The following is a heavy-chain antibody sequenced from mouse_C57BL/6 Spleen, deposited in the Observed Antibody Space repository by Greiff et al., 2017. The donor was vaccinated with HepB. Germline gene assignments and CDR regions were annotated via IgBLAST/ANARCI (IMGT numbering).Heavy chain of an antibody. CDR1: GYAFSSYW. J-gene: IGHJ2*01. CDR2: IYPGDGDT. D-gene: IGHD1-1*01. Sequence: VQLQQSGAELVKPGASVKISCKASGYAFSSYWMNWVKQRPGKGLEWIGQIYPGDGDTNYNGKFKGKATLTADKSSSTAYMQLSSLTSEDSAVYFCARTYYGSSSLDYWGQGTTLTVSS. CDR3: ARTYYGSSSLDY. V-gene: IGHV1-80*01.